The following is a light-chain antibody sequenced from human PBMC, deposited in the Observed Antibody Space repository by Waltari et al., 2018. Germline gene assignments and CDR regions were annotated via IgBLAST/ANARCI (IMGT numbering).Light chain of an antibody. J-gene: IGLJ3*02. CDR3: QSYDTNNRV. CDR1: SGSIDSKY. CDR2: EDK. Sequence: NFMLTQPHSVSGSPGETVTLSCTRSSGSIDSKYVQWYQQRPGSAPTTVIYEDKQRPFVVPDPSSGSSDSSSNSASLTIAGLKTEDEAEYYCQSYDTNNRVFGGGTMLTVL. V-gene: IGLV6-57*04.